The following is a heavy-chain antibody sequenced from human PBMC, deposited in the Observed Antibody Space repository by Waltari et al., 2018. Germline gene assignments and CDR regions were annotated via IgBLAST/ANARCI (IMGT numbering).Heavy chain of an antibody. D-gene: IGHD4-17*01. CDR2: ISYDGSNK. Sequence: HWVRQAPGKGLEWVAVISYDGSNKYYADSVKGRFTISRDNSKNTLYLQMNSLRAEDTAVYYCASLSFYGDYEVGFDYWGQGTLVTVSS. CDR3: ASLSFYGDYEVGFDY. V-gene: IGHV3-30*01. J-gene: IGHJ4*02.